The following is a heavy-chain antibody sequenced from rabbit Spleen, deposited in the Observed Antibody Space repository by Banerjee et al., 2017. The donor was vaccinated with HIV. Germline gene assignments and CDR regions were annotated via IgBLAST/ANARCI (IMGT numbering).Heavy chain of an antibody. CDR1: GFSFNSNDY. CDR3: ARNPYTGTGDLTRLYL. CDR2: TVGGRSTFT. D-gene: IGHD2-1*01. V-gene: IGHV1S40*01. Sequence: QSLEESGGGLVQPEGSLTLTCKASGFSFNSNDYMCWVRQAPGKGLEWIACTVGGRSTFTYYASWAKGRFTISKASSTTVTLQMTSLTAADTATYFCARNPYTGTGDLTRLYLWGQGTLVTVS. J-gene: IGHJ3*01.